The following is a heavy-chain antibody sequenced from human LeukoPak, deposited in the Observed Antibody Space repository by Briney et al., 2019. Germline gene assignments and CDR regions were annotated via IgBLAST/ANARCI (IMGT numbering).Heavy chain of an antibody. J-gene: IGHJ4*02. V-gene: IGHV3-49*03. CDR1: GFTVGDFA. D-gene: IGHD3-22*01. CDR3: TTEYNFNYYDSSGYYY. Sequence: GGSLRLSCTASGFTVGDFAMSWFRQAPGKGLEWVGIIRSKGYGGTTEYAASVKGRFTISRDDSKSIAYLQMNSLKTEDTAVYYCTTEYNFNYYDSSGYYYWGQGTLVTVSS. CDR2: IRSKGYGGTT.